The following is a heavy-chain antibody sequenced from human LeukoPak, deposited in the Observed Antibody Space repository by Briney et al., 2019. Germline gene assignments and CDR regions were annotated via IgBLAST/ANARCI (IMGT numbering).Heavy chain of an antibody. Sequence: GASVKVSCKASGYTFTSYGISWVRQAPGQGLEWMGWISAYNGNTNYAQKLQGRVTMTRNTSISTAYMELSSLRSEDTAVYYCARGDFMTTDYWGQGTLVTVSS. CDR2: ISAYNGNT. J-gene: IGHJ4*02. D-gene: IGHD4-17*01. CDR1: GYTFTSYG. V-gene: IGHV1-18*01. CDR3: ARGDFMTTDY.